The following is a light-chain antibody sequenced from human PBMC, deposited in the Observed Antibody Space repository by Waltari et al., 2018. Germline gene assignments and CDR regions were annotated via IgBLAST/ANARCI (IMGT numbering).Light chain of an antibody. V-gene: IGLV2-14*03. CDR3: SSSTTTTVVT. CDR2: DVS. CDR1: TNDVGNSKY. J-gene: IGLJ2*01. Sequence: QSALTQHASVSGSPGQSITISCTGFTNDVGNSKYVSWYQQHPGKAPKLLIYDVSKRPSGVSGRFSGSKSGNTASLTISGLRADDEADYYCSSSTTTTVVTFGGGTTLTVL.